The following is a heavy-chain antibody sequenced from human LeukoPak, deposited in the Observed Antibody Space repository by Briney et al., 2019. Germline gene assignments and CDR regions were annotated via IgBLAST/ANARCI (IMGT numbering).Heavy chain of an antibody. CDR2: IHYSEST. J-gene: IGHJ4*02. Sequence: SETLSLTCTVSGGPISSGDYYWSWIRQHPGKGLEWIGYIHYSESTYYNPSLKSRVTISVDTSKNQFSLKLSSVTAADTAVYYCARTMLSWREFDCWGQGTLVTVSS. CDR3: ARTMLSWREFDC. D-gene: IGHD1-26*01. V-gene: IGHV4-31*03. CDR1: GGPISSGDYY.